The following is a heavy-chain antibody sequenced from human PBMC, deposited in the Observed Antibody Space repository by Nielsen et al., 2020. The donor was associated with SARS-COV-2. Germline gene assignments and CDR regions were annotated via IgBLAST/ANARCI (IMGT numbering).Heavy chain of an antibody. CDR1: GFTFSTYW. CDR2: INSDGSDT. Sequence: GESLKISCAASGFTFSTYWMHWVRQAPGKGLVWVSRINSDGSDTSYADAVKGRITISRDNAKNTLSLQMNSLRAEDTAVYYCAREPADIVAFDCWGQGTLVTVSS. J-gene: IGHJ4*02. D-gene: IGHD5-12*01. CDR3: AREPADIVAFDC. V-gene: IGHV3-74*01.